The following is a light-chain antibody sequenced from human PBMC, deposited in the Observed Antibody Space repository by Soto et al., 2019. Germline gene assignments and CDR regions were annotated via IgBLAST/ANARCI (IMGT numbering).Light chain of an antibody. Sequence: QSVLTQTPSASGTPGQSVTISCSGSNSNMGRNYVYWYQQVPGTAPKLLMYRNDVRPSGVPDRFTGSKSGTSASLAIAGLQAEDEGAYYCQTYDSNLSGDVVFGGGTKLTVL. CDR1: NSNMGRNY. J-gene: IGLJ2*01. V-gene: IGLV1-47*01. CDR2: RND. CDR3: QTYDSNLSGDVV.